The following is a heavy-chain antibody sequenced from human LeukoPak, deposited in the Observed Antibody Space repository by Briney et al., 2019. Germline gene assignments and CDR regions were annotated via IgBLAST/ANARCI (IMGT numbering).Heavy chain of an antibody. D-gene: IGHD2-15*01. CDR1: GYRFTSNW. J-gene: IGHJ5*02. Sequence: GESLKISCKGSGYRFTSNWIGWVRQMPGKGLEWMGIIYPGDSETRYSPSFQGQITISADKSINTAYLQWSSLKASDTAMYYCARRYCSGGSCYEAGGNWFDPWGQGTLVTVSS. CDR2: IYPGDSET. V-gene: IGHV5-51*01. CDR3: ARRYCSGGSCYEAGGNWFDP.